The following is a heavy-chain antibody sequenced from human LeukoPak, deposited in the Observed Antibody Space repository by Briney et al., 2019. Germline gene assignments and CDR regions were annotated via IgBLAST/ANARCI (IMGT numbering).Heavy chain of an antibody. D-gene: IGHD3-10*01. V-gene: IGHV1-18*01. CDR3: ARHYDAGKDDAFHI. Sequence: ASVTVSCKASGYTFTSYGISWVRQAPGQGLEWMGWISAYNGDTNYAQKVQGRVTMTTETSTNTAYMELRSLRSDDTAVYYCARHYDAGKDDAFHIWGQGTMVTVSS. J-gene: IGHJ3*02. CDR2: ISAYNGDT. CDR1: GYTFTSYG.